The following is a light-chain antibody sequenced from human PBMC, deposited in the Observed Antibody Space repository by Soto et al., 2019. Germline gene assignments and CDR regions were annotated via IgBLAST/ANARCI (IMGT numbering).Light chain of an antibody. J-gene: IGLJ1*01. Sequence: QSALTQPASVSGSPGQSITISCTGTSSDVGGYNYVSWYQQHSGKAPKLMIYDVSNRPSGVSNRFSGSKSGNTASLTISGLQAEDEADYYCGSYASSSTLHVFGTGTKVTDL. CDR3: GSYASSSTLHV. CDR1: SSDVGGYNY. CDR2: DVS. V-gene: IGLV2-14*01.